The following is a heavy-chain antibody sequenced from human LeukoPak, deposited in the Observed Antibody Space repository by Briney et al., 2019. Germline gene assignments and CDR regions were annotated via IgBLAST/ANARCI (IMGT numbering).Heavy chain of an antibody. D-gene: IGHD3-10*01. CDR2: IRYDGSNK. V-gene: IGHV3-30*02. CDR3: ARDFGYFDY. CDR1: GFTFTTYS. Sequence: PGGSLRLSCEASGFTFTTYSMTWVRQAPGKGLEWVAFIRYDGSNKYYADSVKGRFTISRDNSKNTLYLQMNSLRAEDTAVYYCARDFGYFDYWGQGTLVTVSS. J-gene: IGHJ4*02.